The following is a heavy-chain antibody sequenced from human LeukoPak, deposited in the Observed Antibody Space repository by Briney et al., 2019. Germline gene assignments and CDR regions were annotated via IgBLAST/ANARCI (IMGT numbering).Heavy chain of an antibody. D-gene: IGHD3-22*01. CDR3: ARVRYYDSSGYYTANYFDY. CDR1: GGSFSGYY. Sequence: SETLSLTCAVYGGSFSGYYWSWIRQPPGKGLEWIGEINHSGSTNYNPSLKSRVTISVDTSKNQFSLKLSSVTAADTAVYYCARVRYYDSSGYYTANYFDYWGQGTLVTVSS. J-gene: IGHJ4*02. CDR2: INHSGST. V-gene: IGHV4-34*01.